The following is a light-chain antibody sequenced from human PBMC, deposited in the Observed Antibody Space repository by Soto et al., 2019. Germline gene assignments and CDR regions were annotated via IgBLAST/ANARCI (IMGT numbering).Light chain of an antibody. J-gene: IGLJ1*01. CDR3: SSYTCISSLGV. CDR1: GSDVGSYKY. CDR2: EVS. Sequence: QSVLTQPASVSGSPGQSITISCTGTGSDVGSYKYVSWYQQHPGKAPKLIIFEVSNRPSGVSDRFSGSKSGNTASLTISGLQAEDEADYYCSSYTCISSLGVFGTGTKVTVL. V-gene: IGLV2-14*01.